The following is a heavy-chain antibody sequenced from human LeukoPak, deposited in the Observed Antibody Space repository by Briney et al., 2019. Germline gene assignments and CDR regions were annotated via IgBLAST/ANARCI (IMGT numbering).Heavy chain of an antibody. J-gene: IGHJ6*03. V-gene: IGHV1-69*06. CDR3: ARGRFVVVPAANHCRLICLRGNNYYYYYMDV. D-gene: IGHD2-2*01. CDR1: GGTFSSYA. Sequence: SVKVSCKASGGTFSSYAISWVRQAPGQGLEWMGGIIPIFGTANYAQKFQGRVTITADKSTSTAYMELSSLRSEDTAVYYCARGRFVVVPAANHCRLICLRGNNYYYYYMDVWGKGTTVTISS. CDR2: IIPIFGTA.